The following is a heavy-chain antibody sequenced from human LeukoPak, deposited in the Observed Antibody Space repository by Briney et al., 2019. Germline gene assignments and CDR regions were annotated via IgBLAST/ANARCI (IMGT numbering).Heavy chain of an antibody. CDR3: ARDLGLYWYFDL. CDR1: GFTVSSYY. Sequence: GGSLRPSCAASGFTVSSYYMSWVGQVPGKGLEWLSVIYSGGSTYYADSVKGRFTISRDNSKNTLYLQMNSLRAEDTAVYYCARDLGLYWYFDLWGRGTLVTVSS. V-gene: IGHV3-66*01. CDR2: IYSGGST. D-gene: IGHD7-27*01. J-gene: IGHJ2*01.